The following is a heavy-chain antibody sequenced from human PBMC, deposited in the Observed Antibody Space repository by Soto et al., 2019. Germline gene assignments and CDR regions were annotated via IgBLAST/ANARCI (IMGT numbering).Heavy chain of an antibody. CDR3: ARGARRFGELAADDWFDP. V-gene: IGHV4-39*01. J-gene: IGHJ5*02. D-gene: IGHD3-10*01. Sequence: KTSETLSLTCTVSGGSISSSSYYWGWIRQPPGKGLEWIGSIYYSGSTYYNPSLKSRVTISVDTSKNQFSLKLSSVTAADTAVYYCARGARRFGELAADDWFDPWGQGTLVTVSS. CDR1: GGSISSSSYY. CDR2: IYYSGST.